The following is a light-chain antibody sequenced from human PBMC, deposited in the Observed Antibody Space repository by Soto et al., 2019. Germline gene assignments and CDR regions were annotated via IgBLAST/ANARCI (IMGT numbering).Light chain of an antibody. V-gene: IGLV2-8*01. CDR2: EVT. CDR1: SSDVGGYNF. J-gene: IGLJ2*01. CDR3: SSYAGSNHVV. Sequence: QSALTQPPSASGSPGQSVTISCTGTSSDVGGYNFVSWYQQQPGKAPKLMIYEVTKRPSGVPDRFSASKSDNTASLTVSGLQAEDEADYYCSSYAGSNHVVFGGGTKLTVL.